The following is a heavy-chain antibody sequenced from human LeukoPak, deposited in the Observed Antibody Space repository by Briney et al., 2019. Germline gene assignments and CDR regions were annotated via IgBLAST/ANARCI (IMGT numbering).Heavy chain of an antibody. CDR2: INHSGST. D-gene: IGHD5-12*01. CDR3: ARGRGYSGYDYVKRGMRGFDY. CDR1: GGSFSGYY. J-gene: IGHJ4*02. Sequence: SETLSLTCAVYGGSFSGYYWSWIRQPPGKGQEWIGEINHSGSTNYNPSLKSRVTISVDTSKNQFSLKLSSVTAADTAVYYCARGRGYSGYDYVKRGMRGFDYWGQGTLVTVSS. V-gene: IGHV4-34*01.